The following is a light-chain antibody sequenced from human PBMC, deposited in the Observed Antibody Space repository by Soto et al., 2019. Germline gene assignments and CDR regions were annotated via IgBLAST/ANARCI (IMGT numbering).Light chain of an antibody. CDR2: DAS. V-gene: IGKV1-5*01. CDR3: QQYNSYSGT. Sequence: DIQMTQSPSTLSASVGDRVTITCRASQSISSCLAWYQQKPGKAPKLLIYDASNLESGVPSRFSGSGSGTELTLTISSLQRDDFATYYCQQYNSYSGTFGQGTKVEIK. J-gene: IGKJ1*01. CDR1: QSISSC.